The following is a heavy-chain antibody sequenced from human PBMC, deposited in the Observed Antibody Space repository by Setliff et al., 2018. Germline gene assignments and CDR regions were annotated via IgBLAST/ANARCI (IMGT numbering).Heavy chain of an antibody. CDR3: ARGGDILVGGAGYYFDY. Sequence: PGGSLRLSCAASGFTFIDYYMNWIRQTPRKGLEWISHIDPRGSPVDYADSVKGRFTMSRDNSKNTLYLQRNNLRAEDTAEYYCARGGDILVGGAGYYFDYWGQGTLVTVSS. D-gene: IGHD2-2*01. CDR1: GFTFIDYY. J-gene: IGHJ4*02. CDR2: IDPRGSPV. V-gene: IGHV3-11*01.